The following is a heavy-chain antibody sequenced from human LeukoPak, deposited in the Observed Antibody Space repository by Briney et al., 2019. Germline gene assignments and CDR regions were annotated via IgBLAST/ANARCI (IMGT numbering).Heavy chain of an antibody. CDR3: ARDLNWGFDC. CDR2: ITRDSGVI. CDR1: GFTFSSYS. V-gene: IGHV3-48*01. J-gene: IGHJ4*02. Sequence: GRSLSLSCAVSGFTFSSYSINCIREAPRRGLEWVSYITRDSGVITYADSVKGRFTISRDNAKNSLWLQMNSLRAEDTAVYYCARDLNWGFDCWGQGTLVTDSS. D-gene: IGHD7-27*01.